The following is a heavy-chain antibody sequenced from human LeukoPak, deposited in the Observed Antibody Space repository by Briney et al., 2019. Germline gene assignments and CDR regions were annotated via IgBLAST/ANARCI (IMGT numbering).Heavy chain of an antibody. CDR1: GFTFSSYS. Sequence: GGSLRLSCAASGFTFSSYSMNWVRQAPGKGLEWVSSISSSSSYLYYADSVKGRFTISRDNAKNSLYLQMNSLRAEDTAVYYRAGSYGDYWGQGTLVTVSS. V-gene: IGHV3-21*01. J-gene: IGHJ4*02. D-gene: IGHD4-17*01. CDR3: AGSYGDY. CDR2: ISSSSSYL.